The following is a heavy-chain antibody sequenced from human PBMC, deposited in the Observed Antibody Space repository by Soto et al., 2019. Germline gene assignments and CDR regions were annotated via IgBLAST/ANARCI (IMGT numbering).Heavy chain of an antibody. D-gene: IGHD2-2*01. CDR3: ARADSSCYAC. CDR1: GYTFASYG. V-gene: IGHV1-18*01. CDR2: ISAYNGNT. J-gene: IGHJ4*02. Sequence: GASVKVSCKASGYTFASYGISWVRQAPGQGLEWMGWISAYNGNTNYAQKLQGRVTMTTDTSTSTAYLELRSLRYDDTAVYYCARADSSCYACWGRGSLVTVSA.